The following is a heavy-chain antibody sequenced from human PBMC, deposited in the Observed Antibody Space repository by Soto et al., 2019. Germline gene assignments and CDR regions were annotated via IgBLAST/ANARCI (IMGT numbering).Heavy chain of an antibody. CDR3: ARGDNSSGWGYYYYGMDV. D-gene: IGHD6-19*01. Sequence: SQTLSLTCAISGDSVPSNSAAWNWIRQSPSRGLEWLGRTYYRSKWYNDYAVSVKSRITINPDTSKNQFSLQLNSVTPEDTAVYYCARGDNSSGWGYYYYGMDVWGQGTTVTVSS. CDR1: GDSVPSNSAA. J-gene: IGHJ6*02. V-gene: IGHV6-1*01. CDR2: TYYRSKWYN.